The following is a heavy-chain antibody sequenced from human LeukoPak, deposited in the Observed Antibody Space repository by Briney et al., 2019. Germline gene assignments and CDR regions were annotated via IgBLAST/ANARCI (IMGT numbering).Heavy chain of an antibody. D-gene: IGHD6-6*01. Sequence: SETLSLTCTVSGGSIISGGYSWSWIRQPPGKSLEWLGNIYRSGSASYNPSLRSRVTISVDTSKNEFSLKMNSVTAADTAVYYCARERRSSKYFDSWGQGALMIVSS. CDR3: ARERRSSKYFDS. CDR1: GGSIISGGYS. V-gene: IGHV4-30-2*03. J-gene: IGHJ4*02. CDR2: IYRSGSA.